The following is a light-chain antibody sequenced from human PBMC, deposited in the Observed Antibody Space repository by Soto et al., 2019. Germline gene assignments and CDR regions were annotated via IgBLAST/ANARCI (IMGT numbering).Light chain of an antibody. CDR2: GAS. J-gene: IGKJ5*01. CDR1: QSVSSSY. Sequence: EIVLTQSPGTLSLSPRERATLSCRASQSVSSSYLAWYQQKPGQAPRLLIYGASSSATGMPDRFSGRGSGTVFSLTISRLEPEDFAVSYCQQYGSSLITFGQGTRLEIK. CDR3: QQYGSSLIT. V-gene: IGKV3-20*01.